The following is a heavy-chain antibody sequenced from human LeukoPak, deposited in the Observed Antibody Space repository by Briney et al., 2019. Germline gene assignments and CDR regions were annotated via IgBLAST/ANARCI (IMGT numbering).Heavy chain of an antibody. CDR2: IWYDGSNK. CDR1: GFTFSSYG. J-gene: IGHJ3*02. V-gene: IGHV3-33*08. CDR3: ARGGLGIGDFDI. D-gene: IGHD7-27*01. Sequence: GGSLRLSCAASGFTFSSYGMHWVRQAPGKGLEWVAVIWYDGSNKYYADSVKGRFTISRDNSKNTLYLQMDSLRAEDTAVYYCARGGLGIGDFDIWGQGTMVTVSS.